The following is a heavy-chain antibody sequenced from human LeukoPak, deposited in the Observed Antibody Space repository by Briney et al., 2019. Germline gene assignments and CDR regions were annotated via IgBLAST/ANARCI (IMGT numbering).Heavy chain of an antibody. J-gene: IGHJ4*02. V-gene: IGHV4-61*02. Sequence: SQTLSLTCTVSGGSISSGSYYWSWIRQPAGKGLEWIGRIYTSGSTNYNPSLKSRVTISVDTSKNQFSLKLSSVTAADTAVYYCASGNSQGDGYNGGWGQGTLVTVSS. CDR1: GGSISSGSYY. CDR3: ASGNSQGDGYNGG. CDR2: IYTSGST. D-gene: IGHD5-24*01.